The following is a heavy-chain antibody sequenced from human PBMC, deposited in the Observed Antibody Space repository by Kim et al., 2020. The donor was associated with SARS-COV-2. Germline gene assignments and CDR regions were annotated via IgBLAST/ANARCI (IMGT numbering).Heavy chain of an antibody. CDR2: INPSGGST. D-gene: IGHD3-22*01. Sequence: ASVKVSCKASGYTFTSYYMHWVRQAPGQGLEWMGIINPSGGSTSYAQKFQGRVTMTRDTSTSTVYMELSSLRSEDTAVYYCARDQDSSGYSFVFAFDIWGQGTMVTVSS. CDR1: GYTFTSYY. V-gene: IGHV1-46*01. J-gene: IGHJ3*02. CDR3: ARDQDSSGYSFVFAFDI.